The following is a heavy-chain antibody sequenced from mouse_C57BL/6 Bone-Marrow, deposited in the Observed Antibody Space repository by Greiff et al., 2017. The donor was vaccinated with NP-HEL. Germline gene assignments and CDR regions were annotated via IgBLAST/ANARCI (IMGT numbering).Heavy chain of an antibody. CDR1: GYTFTDYN. CDR2: IHPNSGST. Sequence: VHLVESGPELVKPGASVKMSCKASGYTFTDYNMHWVKQSHGKSLEWIGMIHPNSGSTNYNEKFKSKATLTVDKSSSTAYMQLSSLTSEDSAVYYCARWVGRKVFFAYWGQGTLVTVSA. CDR3: ARWVGRKVFFAY. J-gene: IGHJ3*01. V-gene: IGHV1-64*01. D-gene: IGHD4-1*01.